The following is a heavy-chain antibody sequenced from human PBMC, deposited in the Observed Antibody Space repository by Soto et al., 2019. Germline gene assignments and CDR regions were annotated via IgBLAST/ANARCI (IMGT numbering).Heavy chain of an antibody. CDR1: GGSISETTYY. CDR2: IYYSGTT. Sequence: SETLSLTCTVSGGSISETTYYWGWIRQAPGKGLEWIGSIYYSGTTSYNPSLKGRVTISVDTANNQFSLRLYSVAAADTAVYYCARHGSDCTNGVCPWGFYYYAMDVWGQGTTVTVSS. J-gene: IGHJ6*02. V-gene: IGHV4-39*01. CDR3: ARHGSDCTNGVCPWGFYYYAMDV. D-gene: IGHD2-8*01.